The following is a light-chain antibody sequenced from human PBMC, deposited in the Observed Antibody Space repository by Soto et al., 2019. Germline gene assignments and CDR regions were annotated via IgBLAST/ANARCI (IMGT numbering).Light chain of an antibody. V-gene: IGLV2-23*01. Sequence: QSVLTRPASVSGSPGQSITISCTGTSSDVGRYNLVSWYQRHPGKAPKLMIYEGSKRPSGASNRFSGSKSGNTASLTISGLQAEDESDYYCCSYAGTSTFYVFGTGTKVTVL. CDR1: SSDVGRYNL. CDR3: CSYAGTSTFYV. CDR2: EGS. J-gene: IGLJ1*01.